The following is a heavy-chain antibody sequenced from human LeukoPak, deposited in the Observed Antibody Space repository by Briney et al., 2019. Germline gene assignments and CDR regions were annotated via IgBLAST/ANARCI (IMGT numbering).Heavy chain of an antibody. Sequence: GGSLRLSCAAPGFTFSSYSMNWVRQAPGKGLEWVSSISSSSSYIYYADSVKGRFTISRDNAKKSLYLQMNSLRAEDTAVYYCAASWGGGGYAFDIWGQGTMVTVSS. CDR1: GFTFSSYS. J-gene: IGHJ3*02. V-gene: IGHV3-21*01. CDR3: AASWGGGGYAFDI. D-gene: IGHD2-15*01. CDR2: ISSSSSYI.